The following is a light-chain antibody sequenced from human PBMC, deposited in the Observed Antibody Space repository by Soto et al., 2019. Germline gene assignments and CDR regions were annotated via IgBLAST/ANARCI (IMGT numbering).Light chain of an antibody. V-gene: IGKV3-11*01. Sequence: EIVLTQSPATLSLSPGKRATLSCRASQSVSNYLAWYQQKPGQAPRLLIYDTSTRATGIPARFSGSGSGTDFTLTVSSLEPEDFAVYYCQQRSSWPPWTFGQGTKVEIK. J-gene: IGKJ1*01. CDR3: QQRSSWPPWT. CDR2: DTS. CDR1: QSVSNY.